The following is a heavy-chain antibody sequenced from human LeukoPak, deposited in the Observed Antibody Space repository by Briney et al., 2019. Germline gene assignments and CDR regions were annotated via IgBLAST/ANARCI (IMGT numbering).Heavy chain of an antibody. Sequence: SETLSLTCTVSGGSISSGGYYWSWIRQHPGKGLEWIGYIYYSGSTNYNPSLKSRVTISVDTSKNQFSLKLSSVTAADTAVYYCARGRGPYSSSSGNIHPHFDYWGQGTLVTVSS. CDR3: ARGRGPYSSSSGNIHPHFDY. V-gene: IGHV4-61*08. CDR1: GGSISSGGYY. CDR2: IYYSGST. J-gene: IGHJ4*02. D-gene: IGHD6-6*01.